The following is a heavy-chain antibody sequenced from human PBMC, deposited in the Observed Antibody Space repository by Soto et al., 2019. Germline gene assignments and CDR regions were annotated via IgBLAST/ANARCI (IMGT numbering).Heavy chain of an antibody. V-gene: IGHV4-31*03. CDR3: ARDYSGYSLFDS. Sequence: SETLSLTCTVSVASIGSGTFYWCWIRLHPGEGLEWIGYIFDSGTTYYNPSLKSRVTISVDTSKNQFSLKLRSVTAADTAVYYCARDYSGYSLFDSWGQGILVT. CDR1: VASIGSGTFY. D-gene: IGHD3-22*01. J-gene: IGHJ4*02. CDR2: IFDSGTT.